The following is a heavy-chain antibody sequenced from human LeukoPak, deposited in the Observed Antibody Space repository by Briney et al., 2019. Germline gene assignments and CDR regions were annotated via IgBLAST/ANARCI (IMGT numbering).Heavy chain of an antibody. J-gene: IGHJ4*02. CDR1: GYTFTSYD. V-gene: IGHV1-8*01. CDR3: ARGPTLWFGELLDY. D-gene: IGHD3-10*01. Sequence: ASVKVSCTASGYTFTSYDINWVRQATGQGLEWMGWMNPNSGNTGYAQKFQGRVTMTRNTSISTAYMELSSLRSEDTAVYYCARGPTLWFGELLDYWGQGTLVTVSS. CDR2: MNPNSGNT.